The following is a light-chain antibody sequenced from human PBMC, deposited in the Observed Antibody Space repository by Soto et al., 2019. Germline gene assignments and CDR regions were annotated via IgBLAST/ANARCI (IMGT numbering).Light chain of an antibody. J-gene: IGKJ1*01. CDR1: QSISSY. CDR2: DAS. V-gene: IGKV1-5*01. CDR3: QQYNTLAWT. Sequence: IQMTQSPSSLSASVLYIVTITFRASQSISSYLNWYQQKPGKAPKLLIYDASSLESGVPSRFSGSGSGTEFTLTVSSLQPDDFATYYCQQYNTLAWTFGQGTKVDIK.